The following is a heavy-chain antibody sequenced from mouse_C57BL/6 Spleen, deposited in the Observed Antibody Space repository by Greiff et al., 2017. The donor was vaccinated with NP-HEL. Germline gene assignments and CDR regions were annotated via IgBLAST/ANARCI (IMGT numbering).Heavy chain of an antibody. CDR2: ISSGGSYT. D-gene: IGHD2-1*01. CDR1: GFTFSSYG. CDR3: ARPATMVTTRAMDY. Sequence: EVMLVESGGDLVKPGGSLKLSCAASGFTFSSYGMSWVRQTPDKRLEWVATISSGGSYTYYPDSVKGRFTISRDNAKNTLYLQMSSLKSEDTAMYYCARPATMVTTRAMDYWGQGTSVTVSS. V-gene: IGHV5-6*01. J-gene: IGHJ4*01.